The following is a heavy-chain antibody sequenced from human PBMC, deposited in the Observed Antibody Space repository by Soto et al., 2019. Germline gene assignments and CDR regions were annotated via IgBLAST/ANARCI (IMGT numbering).Heavy chain of an antibody. V-gene: IGHV1-3*05. CDR2: INAGNGNT. D-gene: IGHD2-21*02. Sequence: QVQLVQSGAEEKKPGASVKVSCKASGYTFTSYAMHWVRQAPGQRLEWMGWINAGNGNTKYSQKFQGRVTITSDTSASTAYIQLSSLRSADTAVYYCARSIVVVTALDYWGQGTLVTFSS. CDR3: ARSIVVVTALDY. J-gene: IGHJ4*02. CDR1: GYTFTSYA.